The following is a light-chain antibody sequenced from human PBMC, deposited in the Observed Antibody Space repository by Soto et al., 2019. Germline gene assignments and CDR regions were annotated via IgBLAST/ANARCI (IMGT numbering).Light chain of an antibody. CDR2: WAS. CDR1: QSVLYSSNNKNY. V-gene: IGKV4-1*01. J-gene: IGKJ2*01. CDR3: QQYYSTPYT. Sequence: DIVMTQSPDSLAVSLGERATINCKSSQSVLYSSNNKNYLAWYQQKPGQPPKLLIYWASTRESGVPDRFSGSGAGTEFTLTSSSLQAEDVAVYYCQQYYSTPYTFGQGTKLEIK.